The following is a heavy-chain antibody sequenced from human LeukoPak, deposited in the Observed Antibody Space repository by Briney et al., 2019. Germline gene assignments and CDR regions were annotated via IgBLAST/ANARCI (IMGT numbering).Heavy chain of an antibody. CDR2: IYHSGST. CDR1: GYSISSGYY. V-gene: IGHV4-38-2*02. Sequence: SETLSLTCTVSGYSISSGYYWGWIRQPPGKGLEWIGSIYHSGSTYYNPSLKSRVTISVDTSKNQFSLKLSSVTAADMAVYYCARVYNWNSSGLGAPRDWGRGTQVTVSS. J-gene: IGHJ4*02. D-gene: IGHD1-7*01. CDR3: ARVYNWNSSGLGAPRD.